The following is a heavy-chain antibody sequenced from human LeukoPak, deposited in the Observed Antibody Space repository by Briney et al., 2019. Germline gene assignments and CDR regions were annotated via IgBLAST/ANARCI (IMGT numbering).Heavy chain of an antibody. J-gene: IGHJ3*02. CDR2: IIPIFGTA. D-gene: IGHD3-16*01. CDR1: GGTFSSYA. V-gene: IGHV1-69*06. Sequence: SVKVSCKASGGTFSSYAISWVRQAPGQGLEWMGGIIPIFGTANYAQKFQGRVTITADKSTSTAYMELSSLRSEDTAVYYCARSGGEPTGGYDAFDIWGQGTMVTVSS. CDR3: ARSGGEPTGGYDAFDI.